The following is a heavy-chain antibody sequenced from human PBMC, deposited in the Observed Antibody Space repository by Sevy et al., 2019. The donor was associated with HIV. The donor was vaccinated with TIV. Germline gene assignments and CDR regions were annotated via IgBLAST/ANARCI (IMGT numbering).Heavy chain of an antibody. D-gene: IGHD3-22*01. CDR2: IYWDDDK. V-gene: IGHV2-5*02. CDR3: AHTIGHYDDSSGYYYDPYFDY. Sequence: SGPTLVNPTQTLTLTCTFSGFSLSTSEVGVGWIRQPPGKALEWLALIYWDDDKRYSPSLKNRLTITKDTSKNQVVLKMTNMDPVDTATYYCAHTIGHYDDSSGYYYDPYFDYWGQGTLVTVSS. CDR1: GFSLSTSEVG. J-gene: IGHJ4*02.